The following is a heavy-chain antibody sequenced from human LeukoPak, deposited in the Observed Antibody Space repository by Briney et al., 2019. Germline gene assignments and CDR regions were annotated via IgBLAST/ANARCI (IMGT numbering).Heavy chain of an antibody. CDR3: ARAPYFDWSPDYFDY. J-gene: IGHJ4*02. CDR2: ISGSGGST. D-gene: IGHD3-9*01. V-gene: IGHV3-23*01. CDR1: GFTFSSYA. Sequence: GGSLRLSCAASGFTFSSYAMSWVRQAPGKGLEWVSAISGSGGSTYYADSVKGRFTISRDNSKNTLYLQMNSLRAEDTAVYYCARAPYFDWSPDYFDYWGQGTLVTVSS.